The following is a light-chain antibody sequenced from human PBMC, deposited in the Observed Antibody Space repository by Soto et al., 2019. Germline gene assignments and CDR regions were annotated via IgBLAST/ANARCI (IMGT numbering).Light chain of an antibody. CDR3: QQRNVWPPIT. J-gene: IGKJ5*01. CDR2: DST. V-gene: IGKV3-11*01. CDR1: QSIHTS. Sequence: VLTQSPATLSLSPLEIATLSFMASQSIHTSLAWYQQKSGKPPRLVIYDSTLRANGVPDRFGGSRSGTEFTLTINSLEPEDFAVYYCQQRNVWPPITFGQGTRL.